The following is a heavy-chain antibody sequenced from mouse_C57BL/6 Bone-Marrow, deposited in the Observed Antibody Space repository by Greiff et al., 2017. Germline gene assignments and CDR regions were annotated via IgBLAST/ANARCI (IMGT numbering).Heavy chain of an antibody. D-gene: IGHD2-3*01. CDR3: TDGPNAY. J-gene: IGHJ3*01. V-gene: IGHV1-15*01. Sequence: QVQLQQSGAELVRPGASVTLSCKASGYTFTDYEMHWVKQTPMHGLEWIGAIDPETGGTAYNQKFKGKAILTADKSSSTAYMELRSLTSEDSAFYYCTDGPNAYWGQGTRVTVSA. CDR1: GYTFTDYE. CDR2: IDPETGGT.